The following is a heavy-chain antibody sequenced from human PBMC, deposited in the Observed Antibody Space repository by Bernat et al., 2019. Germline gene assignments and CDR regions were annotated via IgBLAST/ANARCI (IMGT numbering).Heavy chain of an antibody. CDR2: IWYDGSNK. Sequence: QVQLVESGGGVVQPGRSLRLSCAASGFTFSSYGMHWVRQAPGKGLEWVAVIWYDGSNKYYADSVKGRFTISRDNSKNTLYLQMNSLRAEDTAVYYCARDGPRYCSGGSCYPYYWGQGTLVTLSS. D-gene: IGHD2-15*01. CDR1: GFTFSSYG. V-gene: IGHV3-33*01. J-gene: IGHJ4*02. CDR3: ARDGPRYCSGGSCYPYY.